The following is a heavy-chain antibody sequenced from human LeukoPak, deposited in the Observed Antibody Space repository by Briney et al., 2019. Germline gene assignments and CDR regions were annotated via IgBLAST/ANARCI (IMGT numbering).Heavy chain of an antibody. Sequence: PSETLSLTCTVSGGSISSGSYYWSWIRQPAGKGLEWIGRIYTSGSTNYNPSLKSRVTISVDTSKNQFSLKLSSVTAADTAVYYCARDHMGATRPWGQGTLVTVSS. CDR3: ARDHMGATRP. V-gene: IGHV4-61*02. J-gene: IGHJ5*02. D-gene: IGHD1-26*01. CDR2: IYTSGST. CDR1: GGSISSGSYY.